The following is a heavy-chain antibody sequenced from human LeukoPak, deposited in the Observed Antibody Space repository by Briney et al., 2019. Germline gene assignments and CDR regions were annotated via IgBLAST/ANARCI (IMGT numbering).Heavy chain of an antibody. J-gene: IGHJ3*02. CDR2: VYDSGET. CDR1: GGSFSSGDYY. CDR3: ARDFDGDHDQDAFDM. Sequence: SETLSLTCIVSGGSFSSGDYYWSWIRQPPGKGLEWIGSVYDSGETYFNPSLMGRVTMSVDRSKNQFSLRLNSVTAADTAVYYCARDFDGDHDQDAFDMWGQGTLVTVSS. V-gene: IGHV4-30-2*01. D-gene: IGHD4-17*01.